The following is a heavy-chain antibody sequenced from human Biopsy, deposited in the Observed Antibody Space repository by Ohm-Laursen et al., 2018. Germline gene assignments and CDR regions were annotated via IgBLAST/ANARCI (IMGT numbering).Heavy chain of an antibody. D-gene: IGHD3-16*01. V-gene: IGHV3-21*01. CDR2: VTTTSSYI. CDR1: GFSFSSYG. J-gene: IGHJ2*01. CDR3: VRVGATEVSHYFDH. Sequence: SLRLSCAASGFSFSSYGMHWVRQAPGKGLEWVSSVTTTSSYIYYADSVEGRFTISRDNAKNSLYLQMNSLRAEDTAVYYCVRVGATEVSHYFDHWGRGTLVTVSS.